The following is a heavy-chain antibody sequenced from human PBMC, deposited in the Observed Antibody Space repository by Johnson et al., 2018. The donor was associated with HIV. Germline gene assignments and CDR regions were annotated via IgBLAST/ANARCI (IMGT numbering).Heavy chain of an antibody. J-gene: IGHJ3*02. CDR3: ATDSSSGVYDAFDI. CDR2: ISYDGSNK. Sequence: QVQLVESGGGVVQPGRSLRLSCVASGFTFSSYGMHWVRQAPGKGLEWVAVISYDGSNKYYADSVKGRFTISRDNSKNTLYLQMNSLRAEDTAVYYCATDSSSGVYDAFDIWGQGTMVTVSS. V-gene: IGHV3-30*19. D-gene: IGHD6-13*01. CDR1: GFTFSSYG.